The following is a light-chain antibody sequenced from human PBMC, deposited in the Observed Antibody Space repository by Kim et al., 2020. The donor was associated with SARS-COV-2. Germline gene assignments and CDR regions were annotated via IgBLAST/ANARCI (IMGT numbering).Light chain of an antibody. V-gene: IGKV3-15*01. CDR2: DAS. CDR3: QQYDDWPPWT. J-gene: IGKJ1*01. Sequence: VTPGEPATLSCRASQSVNNKVAWYQQKPGQAPRLLIYDASTRATGIPARFSGSGSGRDFTLTISSLQSEDLAVYHCQQYDDWPPWTFGQGTKLEI. CDR1: QSVNNK.